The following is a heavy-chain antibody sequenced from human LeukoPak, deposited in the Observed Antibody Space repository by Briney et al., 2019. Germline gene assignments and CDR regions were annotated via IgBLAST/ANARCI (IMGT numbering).Heavy chain of an antibody. CDR1: GGSISSISYD. J-gene: IGHJ4*02. V-gene: IGHV4-39*01. Sequence: SETLSLTCTVSGGSISSISYDWGWIRQPPGKGLEWIGSIFYSGSTYYNPSLKSRVTISVDTSMKQFSLKLSSVTAADTAVYYCARHCLTGYSGYDLGDYWGQGTLVTVSS. CDR3: ARHCLTGYSGYDLGDY. CDR2: IFYSGST. D-gene: IGHD5-12*01.